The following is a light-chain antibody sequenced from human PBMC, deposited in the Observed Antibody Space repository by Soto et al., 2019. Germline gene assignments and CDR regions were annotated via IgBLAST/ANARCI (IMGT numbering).Light chain of an antibody. CDR3: QHYVTSSIT. J-gene: IGKJ5*01. CDR2: GAS. V-gene: IGKV3-20*01. CDR1: QSVSSSY. Sequence: EIVMTQSPATLSVSPGERATLSCRASQSVSSSYLAWYQQKPGQAPRLLIYGASSRATGTPDRISGGGSGTDFTLTISRLEPEDFAVYYCQHYVTSSITFGQGTRLEI.